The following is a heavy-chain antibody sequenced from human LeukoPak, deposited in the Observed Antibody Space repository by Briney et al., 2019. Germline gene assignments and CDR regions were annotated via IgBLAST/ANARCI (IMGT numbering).Heavy chain of an antibody. V-gene: IGHV4-4*09. D-gene: IGHD2-21*02. Sequence: SETLSLTCTVSGVSISSYYWSWIRQPPGKGLEWIGYIYTSGSTNYNPSLKSRVTISVDTSKNQFSLKLSSVTAADTAVYYCARRSTYCGGDCSSFDSWGQGTLVTVSS. J-gene: IGHJ5*01. CDR2: IYTSGST. CDR3: ARRSTYCGGDCSSFDS. CDR1: GVSISSYY.